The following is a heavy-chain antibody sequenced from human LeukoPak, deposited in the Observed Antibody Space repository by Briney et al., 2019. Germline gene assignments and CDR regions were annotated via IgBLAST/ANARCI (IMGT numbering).Heavy chain of an antibody. Sequence: GGSLRLSCAASGFTFSSYSMNWVRQAPGKGLEWVSSVSGSSSYIYYADSVKGRFTISRDNAKNSLYVQMNSLRAEDTAVYYCARGGYYGSGNDFRFDPWGQGTLVTVSS. J-gene: IGHJ5*02. CDR2: VSGSSSYI. CDR3: ARGGYYGSGNDFRFDP. CDR1: GFTFSSYS. D-gene: IGHD3-10*01. V-gene: IGHV3-21*04.